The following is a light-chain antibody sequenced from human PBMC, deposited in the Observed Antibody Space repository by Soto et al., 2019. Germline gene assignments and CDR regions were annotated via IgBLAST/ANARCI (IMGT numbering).Light chain of an antibody. CDR3: QQFTNYPIT. Sequence: IQLTQSPSPLSASVGDRVTITCRASQGISSYLAWYQQKPGKAPKLLIYTASTLQSGVPSRFGGSGSGTDYTLTFSSLQPEDFATYYCQQFTNYPITFGQGTRLEIK. CDR1: QGISSY. J-gene: IGKJ5*01. V-gene: IGKV1-9*01. CDR2: TAS.